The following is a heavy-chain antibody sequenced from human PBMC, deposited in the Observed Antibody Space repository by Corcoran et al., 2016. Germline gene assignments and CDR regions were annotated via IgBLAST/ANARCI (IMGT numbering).Heavy chain of an antibody. J-gene: IGHJ3*02. V-gene: IGHV4-34*01. CDR1: GGSFSGYY. CDR3: ARGGFREAVAVYI. CDR2: INHSGST. Sequence: QQQQWGAGLLKPSETLSLTCAVYGGSFSGYYWSWIRQPPGKGREWLGEINHSGSTNYNPSLKSRVTISVDTSKNQFSLKMSSVTAADTAVYYCARGGFREAVAVYIWGQVTMVTVSS.